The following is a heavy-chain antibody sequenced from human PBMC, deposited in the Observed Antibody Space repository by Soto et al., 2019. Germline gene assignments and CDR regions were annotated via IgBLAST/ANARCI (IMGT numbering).Heavy chain of an antibody. CDR3: ARDPIIAMVRGVINWFDP. D-gene: IGHD3-10*01. V-gene: IGHV3-21*01. CDR1: GFTFSSYS. CDR2: ISRSSSYI. Sequence: GGSLRLSCAASGFTFSSYSMNWVRQAPGKGLEWVSSISRSSSYIYYADSVKGRFTISRDNAKNSLYLQMNSLRAEDTAVYYCARDPIIAMVRGVINWFDPWGQGTLVTVSS. J-gene: IGHJ5*02.